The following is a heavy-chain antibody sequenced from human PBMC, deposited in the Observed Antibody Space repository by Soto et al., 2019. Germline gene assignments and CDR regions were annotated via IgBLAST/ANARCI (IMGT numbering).Heavy chain of an antibody. Sequence: QVQLVESGGGVVQPGRSLRLSCAASGFTFSSYAMHWVRQAPGKGLGWVAVISYDGSNKYYADSVKGRFTISRDNSKNTLYLQMNSLRAEDTAVYYCSPLSPRDTATALDVYWGQGTLVTVSS. CDR1: GFTFSSYA. CDR2: ISYDGSNK. D-gene: IGHD5-18*01. CDR3: SPLSPRDTATALDVY. V-gene: IGHV3-30-3*01. J-gene: IGHJ4*02.